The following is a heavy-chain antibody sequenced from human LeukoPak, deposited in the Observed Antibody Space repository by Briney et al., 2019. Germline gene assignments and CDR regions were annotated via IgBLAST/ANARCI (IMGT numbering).Heavy chain of an antibody. CDR3: ARLVGPYYDSSGYQDY. CDR1: GGSISSYY. D-gene: IGHD3-22*01. CDR2: IYYSGST. V-gene: IGHV4-59*08. Sequence: PSETLSLTCTVSGGSISSYYWSWIRQPPGKGLEWIGYIYYSGSTNYNPSLKSRVTISVDTSKNRFSLKLSSMTAADTAVYYCARLVGPYYDSSGYQDYWGQGTLVTVSS. J-gene: IGHJ4*02.